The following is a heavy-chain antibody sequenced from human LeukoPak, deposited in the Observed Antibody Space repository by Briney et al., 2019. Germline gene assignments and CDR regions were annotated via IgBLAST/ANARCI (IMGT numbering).Heavy chain of an antibody. V-gene: IGHV1-18*01. J-gene: IGHJ4*02. CDR3: ARDTYYYGSGSYPTDY. Sequence: ASVKVSCKASGYTFTSYGISWVRQAPGQGLEWMGWISAYNGNTNYAQKLQGRVTMTTDTSTSTAYMELRSLRSDDTAVYYCARDTYYYGSGSYPTDYWGQGTLVTVSS. D-gene: IGHD3-10*01. CDR1: GYTFTSYG. CDR2: ISAYNGNT.